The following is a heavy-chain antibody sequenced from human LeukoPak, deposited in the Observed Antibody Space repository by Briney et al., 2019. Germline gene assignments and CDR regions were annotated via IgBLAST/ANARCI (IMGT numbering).Heavy chain of an antibody. CDR2: IRYDGSNK. Sequence: GGPLRLSCAASGFTFISYGMHWIRQAPGKGLEWLAFIRYDGSNKYYADFVKGRFTISRDNSKNTLYLQMNSLRAEDTAVYYCAKDDYGDYFDYWGQGTLVTVSS. V-gene: IGHV3-30*02. D-gene: IGHD4-17*01. CDR3: AKDDYGDYFDY. CDR1: GFTFISYG. J-gene: IGHJ4*02.